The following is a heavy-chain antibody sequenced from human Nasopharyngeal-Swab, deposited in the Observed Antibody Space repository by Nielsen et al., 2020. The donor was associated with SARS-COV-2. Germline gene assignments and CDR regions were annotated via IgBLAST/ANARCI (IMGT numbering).Heavy chain of an antibody. CDR1: GGSITSSRHR. V-gene: IGHV4-39*02. D-gene: IGHD3-3*01. J-gene: IGHJ4*02. CDR3: ARLDPFGSEDK. CDR2: ILVNRYT. Sequence: LSLTCTVSGGSITSSRHRWGWVRQPPGKGLEWIGQILVNRYTEYHPSVRGRITVYADTSENSFSLRLSSVTAADTAVYYCARLDPFGSEDKWGQGTLVTVSS.